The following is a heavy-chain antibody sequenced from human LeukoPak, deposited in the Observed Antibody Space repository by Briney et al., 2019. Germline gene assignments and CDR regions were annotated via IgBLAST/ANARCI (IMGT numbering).Heavy chain of an antibody. CDR1: GFTLSTYS. Sequence: PGGSLRLSCAASGFTLSTYSMNWVRQAPGKGLEWVSSISSSSSYIYYADSVKGRFTISRDNAKNSLYLQMNSLRAEDTAVYYCARGGSYHSDFDYWGQGTLVTVSS. J-gene: IGHJ4*02. CDR2: ISSSSSYI. CDR3: ARGGSYHSDFDY. V-gene: IGHV3-21*01. D-gene: IGHD1-26*01.